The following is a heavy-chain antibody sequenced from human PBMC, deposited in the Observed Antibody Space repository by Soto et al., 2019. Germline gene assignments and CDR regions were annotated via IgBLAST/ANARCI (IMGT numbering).Heavy chain of an antibody. CDR3: AREPYSSSRVYGMDV. CDR2: ISSSGSII. Sequence: QVQVVESGGDLVKPGGSLRLSCAASGFTFNDYYMNWIRQAPGKGLEWVSYISSSGSIIDYADSVKGRFTISRDSARNSLYLQMNRLRVEDTAVYYCAREPYSSSRVYGMDVWGQGTTVTVSS. V-gene: IGHV3-11*01. D-gene: IGHD6-13*01. CDR1: GFTFNDYY. J-gene: IGHJ6*02.